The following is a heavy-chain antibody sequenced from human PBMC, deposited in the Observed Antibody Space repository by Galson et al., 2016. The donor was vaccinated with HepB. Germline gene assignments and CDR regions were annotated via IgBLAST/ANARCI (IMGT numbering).Heavy chain of an antibody. D-gene: IGHD2-21*02. J-gene: IGHJ6*02. CDR3: ARGHGGDWRDYYGVDV. CDR1: GFTFTAYS. V-gene: IGHV1-3*01. CDR2: INAGTGIT. Sequence: SVKVSCKASGFTFTAYSLHWVRQAPGQRLAWLGWINAGTGITKYSHKFRDRVTITRDTSANTVYLDMTSLRSEDTAVFYCARGHGGDWRDYYGVDVWGQGTTVTVSS.